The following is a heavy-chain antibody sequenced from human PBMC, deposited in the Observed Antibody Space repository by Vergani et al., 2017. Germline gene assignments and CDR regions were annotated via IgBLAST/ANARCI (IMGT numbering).Heavy chain of an antibody. V-gene: IGHV1-8*01. Sequence: QVQLVQSGAEMKKPGASVKVSCKASGYTFTSYDINWVRQATGQGLEWMGWMNPNSGNTGYAQKFQGRVTMTRNTSISTAYMELSSLRSEDTAVYYCTRGWYYDSIAYWAYWGQGTLVTVSS. J-gene: IGHJ4*02. CDR3: TRGWYYDSIAYWAY. D-gene: IGHD3-22*01. CDR2: MNPNSGNT. CDR1: GYTFTSYD.